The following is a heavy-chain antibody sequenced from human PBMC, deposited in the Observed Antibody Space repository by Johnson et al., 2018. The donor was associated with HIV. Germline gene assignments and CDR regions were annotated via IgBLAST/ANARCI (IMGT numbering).Heavy chain of an antibody. V-gene: IGHV3-11*04. J-gene: IGHJ3*01. CDR3: ARDQGIAARPGWFDV. CDR1: GFTFSDYY. CDR2: ISSSGSSI. Sequence: QVQLVESGGGLVKPGGSLRLSCAASGFTFSDYYMSWIRQAPGKGLEWVSYISSSGSSIYYADSVKGRFTISRDNSKNSLYLQMNSLRADDSAVYFCARDQGIAARPGWFDVCGQGTLVTVSS. D-gene: IGHD6-6*01.